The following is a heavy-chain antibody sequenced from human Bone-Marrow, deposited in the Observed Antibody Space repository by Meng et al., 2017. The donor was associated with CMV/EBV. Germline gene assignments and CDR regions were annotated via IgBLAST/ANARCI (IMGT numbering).Heavy chain of an antibody. CDR3: AGEKYYGMDV. CDR1: GLTFSDYA. V-gene: IGHV3-48*04. D-gene: IGHD3-10*01. Sequence: GGSLRLSCAASGLTFSDYAMNWVRQPPGKGLEWLSYISGASGTIYYADSVKGRITISRDNGKKSVYLQMNSLRVDDTAVYYCAGEKYYGMDVWGQGPKVTVYS. CDR2: ISGASGTI. J-gene: IGHJ6*01.